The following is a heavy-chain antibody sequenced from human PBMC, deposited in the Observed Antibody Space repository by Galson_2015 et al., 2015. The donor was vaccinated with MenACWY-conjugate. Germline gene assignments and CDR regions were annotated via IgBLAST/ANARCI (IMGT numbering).Heavy chain of an antibody. CDR3: TSRLIGVIAAFDY. CDR1: GFSFGDYT. Sequence: SLRLSCATSGFSFGDYTLSRVRQAPGKGLEWVGFIRSKAFGETTEYAASVKDRFTISRDDSTRIAYLQMNSLKTDDTAVYYCTSRLIGVIAAFDYWGQGTLVTVSS. J-gene: IGHJ4*02. CDR2: IRSKAFGETT. V-gene: IGHV3-49*04. D-gene: IGHD2-21*01.